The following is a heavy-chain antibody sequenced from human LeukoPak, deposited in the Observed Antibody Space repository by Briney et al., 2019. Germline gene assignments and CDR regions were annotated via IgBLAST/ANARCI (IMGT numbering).Heavy chain of an antibody. D-gene: IGHD2-15*01. CDR1: GGTSSSYA. Sequence: SVTVSCKASGGTSSSYAISWVRQAPGQGLEWMGGIIPIFGTANYAQKFQGRVTITADESTSTAYMELSSLRSEDTAVYYCAVGKRVVAATLGYWGQGTLVTVSS. V-gene: IGHV1-69*13. CDR3: AVGKRVVAATLGY. J-gene: IGHJ4*02. CDR2: IIPIFGTA.